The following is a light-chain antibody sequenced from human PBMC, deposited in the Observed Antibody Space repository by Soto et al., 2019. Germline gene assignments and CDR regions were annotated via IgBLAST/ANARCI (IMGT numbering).Light chain of an antibody. V-gene: IGLV2-11*01. CDR3: CSYAGRPYV. Sequence: QSALTQPRSVSGSPGQSVAISCTGTSSDVGSFNYVSWYQQHPDKAPKLMIYDVTKRPSGVPDRFSGSKSGNTASLTISGLQAEDEADYYCCSYAGRPYVFGTGTKVT. CDR1: SSDVGSFNY. CDR2: DVT. J-gene: IGLJ1*01.